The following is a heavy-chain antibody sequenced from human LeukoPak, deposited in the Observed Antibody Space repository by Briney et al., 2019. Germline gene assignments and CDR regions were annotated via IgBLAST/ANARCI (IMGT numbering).Heavy chain of an antibody. CDR2: VSPSGDIT. V-gene: IGHV3-23*01. CDR3: ARETSSGWYY. D-gene: IGHD6-19*01. J-gene: IGHJ4*02. CDR1: GFTFSRHG. Sequence: GGSLRLSCVASGFTFSRHGMDWVRQTRMGLEWVSGVSPSGDITYYADSVKGRFAISRDNSENMVYLQMNSLRAEDTAVYYCARETSSGWYYWGQGTLVTVSS.